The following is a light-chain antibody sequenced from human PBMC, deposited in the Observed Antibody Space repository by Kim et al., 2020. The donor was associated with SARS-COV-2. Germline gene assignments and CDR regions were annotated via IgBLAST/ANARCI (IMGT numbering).Light chain of an antibody. CDR1: QSISSW. Sequence: SASGGDRVTITCRASQSISSWLAWYQQKPGKAPKLLIYKASSVESGVPSRFSGSGSGTEFTLTISSLQPDDFATYYCQQYNSYSYTFGQGTKLEI. CDR3: QQYNSYSYT. V-gene: IGKV1-5*03. J-gene: IGKJ2*01. CDR2: KAS.